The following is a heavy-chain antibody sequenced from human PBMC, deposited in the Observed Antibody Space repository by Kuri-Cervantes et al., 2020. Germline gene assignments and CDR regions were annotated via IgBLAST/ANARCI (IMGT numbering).Heavy chain of an antibody. J-gene: IGHJ4*02. CDR3: ARAIDGYIDY. V-gene: IGHV3-23*01. CDR1: GFTFSSYA. Sequence: GESLKISCAASGFTFSSYAMSWVRQAPGKGLEWVSAISGSGGSTYYADSVKGRFTISRDNSKNTLYLQMNSLRAEDTAVYYCARAIDGYIDYWGQGTLVTVSS. D-gene: IGHD5-24*01. CDR2: ISGSGGST.